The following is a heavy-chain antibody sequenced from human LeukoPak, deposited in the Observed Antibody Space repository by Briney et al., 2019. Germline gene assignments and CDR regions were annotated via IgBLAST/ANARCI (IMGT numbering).Heavy chain of an antibody. D-gene: IGHD6-13*01. V-gene: IGHV4-39*01. Sequence: SETLSLTCTVSGGSISSSSYYWGWIRQPPGKGLEWIGSIYYSGSTYYNPSLKSRVTISVDTSKNQFSLKLSSVTAADTAVYYCARLESGSIWSHPWGQGTLVTVSS. CDR3: ARLESGSIWSHP. J-gene: IGHJ5*02. CDR1: GGSISSSSYY. CDR2: IYYSGST.